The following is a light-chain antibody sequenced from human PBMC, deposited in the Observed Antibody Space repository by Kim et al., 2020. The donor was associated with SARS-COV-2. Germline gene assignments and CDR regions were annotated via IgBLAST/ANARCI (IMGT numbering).Light chain of an antibody. V-gene: IGLV2-14*04. Sequence: GQSITISCTGSSSDIGSYNYVSWYQQKSGKAPQLMIYDVTTRPSGVSIRFSGSKSGNTASLTISGLQAEDEADYYCSSFTDTGTYVFGSGTEVTVL. J-gene: IGLJ1*01. CDR1: SSDIGSYNY. CDR2: DVT. CDR3: SSFTDTGTYV.